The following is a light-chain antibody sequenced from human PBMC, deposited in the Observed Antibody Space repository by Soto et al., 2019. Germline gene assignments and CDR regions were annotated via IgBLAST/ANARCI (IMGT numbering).Light chain of an antibody. CDR2: DAS. CDR1: QSVSSY. V-gene: IGKV3-11*01. Sequence: EIVLTQSPATLSLSPGERATLSCRASQSVSSYLAWYQQKPGQAPRRLLYDASNRATGSPARFSGSGSGTDFTLTISSLEPEDFAVYYCQQRSNWPPRYTFGQGTKLEIK. J-gene: IGKJ2*01. CDR3: QQRSNWPPRYT.